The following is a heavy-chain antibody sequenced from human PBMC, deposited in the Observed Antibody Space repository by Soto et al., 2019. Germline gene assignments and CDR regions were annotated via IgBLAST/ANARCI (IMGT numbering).Heavy chain of an antibody. CDR1: GFAFSSYS. CDR2: ITGGGGTT. V-gene: IGHV3-23*01. D-gene: IGHD3-10*01. CDR3: TKPLCSSGNYQSRAFNI. Sequence: SGGSLRLSCAASGFAFSSYSMNWVRQAPVKGLEWVSVITGGGGTTFYADSVKGRFTISRDNSENTLYLQMNNLRAEDTAVYYCTKPLCSSGNYQSRAFNIWGQGTKVSVSS. J-gene: IGHJ3*02.